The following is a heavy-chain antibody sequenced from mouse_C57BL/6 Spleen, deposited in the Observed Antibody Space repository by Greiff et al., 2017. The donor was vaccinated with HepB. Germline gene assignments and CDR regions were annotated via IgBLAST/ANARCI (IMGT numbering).Heavy chain of an antibody. CDR1: GYTFTSYW. CDR2: IDPSDSYT. V-gene: IGHV1-69*01. D-gene: IGHD2-4*01. Sequence: VQLQQPGAELVMPGASVKLSCKASGYTFTSYWMHWVKQRPGQGLEWIGEIDPSDSYTNYNQKFKGKSTLTVDKSSSTAYMQLSSLTSEDSAVYYCARSSTMITRAMDYWGQGTSVTVSS. CDR3: ARSSTMITRAMDY. J-gene: IGHJ4*01.